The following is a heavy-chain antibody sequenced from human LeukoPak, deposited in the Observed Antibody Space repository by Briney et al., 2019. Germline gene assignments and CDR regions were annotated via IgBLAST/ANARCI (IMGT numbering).Heavy chain of an antibody. CDR1: GFTFGTYA. V-gene: IGHV3-23*01. Sequence: GGSLRLSCAASGFTFGTYAMSWVRQAPGKGLEWVSLISGSGGSTYYADSVKGRFTISRDNGKNTLSLQMNSLRAEDTALYYCAKERLTTTTFDSWGRGTLVTVSS. CDR2: ISGSGGST. J-gene: IGHJ4*02. CDR3: AKERLTTTTFDS. D-gene: IGHD4-11*01.